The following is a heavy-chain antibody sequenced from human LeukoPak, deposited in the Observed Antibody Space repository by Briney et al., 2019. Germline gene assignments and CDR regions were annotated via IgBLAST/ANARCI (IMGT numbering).Heavy chain of an antibody. J-gene: IGHJ4*02. Sequence: PGGSLRLSCAASGFTFSSYAMHWARQAPGKGLEWVAVISYDGSNKYYADSVKGRFTISRDNSKNTLYLQMNSLRAEDTAVYYCARDFPTIFGVVNYYFDYWGQGTLVTVSS. CDR2: ISYDGSNK. CDR3: ARDFPTIFGVVNYYFDY. D-gene: IGHD3-3*01. CDR1: GFTFSSYA. V-gene: IGHV3-30*04.